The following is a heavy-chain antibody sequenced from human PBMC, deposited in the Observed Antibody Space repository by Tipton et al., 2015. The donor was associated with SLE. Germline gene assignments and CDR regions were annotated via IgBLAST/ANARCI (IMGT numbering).Heavy chain of an antibody. CDR1: GFTFSSYA. V-gene: IGHV4-34*01. CDR2: INHSGST. D-gene: IGHD6-13*01. Sequence: LRLSCAASGFTFSSYAMSWVRQAPGKGLEWIGEINHSGSTNYNPSLKSRVTISVDTSKNQFSLKLSSVTAADTAVYYCARGGRYSSSWTPFDYWGQGTLVTVSS. J-gene: IGHJ4*02. CDR3: ARGGRYSSSWTPFDY.